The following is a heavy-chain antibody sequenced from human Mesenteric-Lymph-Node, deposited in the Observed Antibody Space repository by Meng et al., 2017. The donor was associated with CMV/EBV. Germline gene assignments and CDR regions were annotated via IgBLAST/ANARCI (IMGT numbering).Heavy chain of an antibody. CDR2: IKPDGSEK. D-gene: IGHD4-11*01. V-gene: IGHV3-7*03. CDR1: AVTFTDYW. Sequence: GESLKISCTASAVTFTDYWMSWVRQAPGKGLEWVANIKPDGSEKYYVDSVKGRFTISRDNAKNSLFLQMNSLRAEDMALYYCAKDRNNNYVGLFDYWGQGTLVTVSS. J-gene: IGHJ4*02. CDR3: AKDRNNNYVGLFDY.